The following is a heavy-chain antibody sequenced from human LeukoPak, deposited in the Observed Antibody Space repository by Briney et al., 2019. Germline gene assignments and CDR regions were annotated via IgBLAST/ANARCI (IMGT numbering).Heavy chain of an antibody. J-gene: IGHJ4*02. V-gene: IGHV3-23*01. D-gene: IGHD5-18*01. Sequence: GGSLRLSCAASGFTFSSYAMSWVRQAPGKGLGWGSAISGSGGSTYYADSVKGRFTISRDNSRNTLYLQMNSLRAEDTAVYYCAKCGTIQLWLRFDYWGQGTLVTVSS. CDR1: GFTFSSYA. CDR3: AKCGTIQLWLRFDY. CDR2: ISGSGGST.